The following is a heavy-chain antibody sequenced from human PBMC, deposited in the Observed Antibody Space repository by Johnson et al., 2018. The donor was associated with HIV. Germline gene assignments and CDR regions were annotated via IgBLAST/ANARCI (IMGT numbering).Heavy chain of an antibody. CDR3: ARDRVYCTNGVCYYDAFDI. J-gene: IGHJ3*02. CDR2: ISSTGSTI. D-gene: IGHD2-8*01. V-gene: IGHV3-11*04. CDR1: GFTFSDYY. Sequence: QVQLVESGGGLGKPGGSLRLSCAGSGFTFSDYYMNWLRQAPGKGLEWVSYISSTGSTIYYADSVKGRFTISRDNAKRSLYLQMSSLRAEDTAVYYCARDRVYCTNGVCYYDAFDIWGQGTMVTVSS.